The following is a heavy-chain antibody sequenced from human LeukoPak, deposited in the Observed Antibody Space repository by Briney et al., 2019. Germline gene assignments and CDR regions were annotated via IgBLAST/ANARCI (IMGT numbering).Heavy chain of an antibody. CDR2: INHSGST. Sequence: SETLSLTCAVYGGSFSGYYWSWIRQPPGKGLEWIGEINHSGSTNYNPSLKSRVTISVDTSKNQFFLKLSSVTAADTAVYYCATAIQNWFDPWGQGTLVTVSS. V-gene: IGHV4-34*01. CDR3: ATAIQNWFDP. CDR1: GGSFSGYY. J-gene: IGHJ5*02.